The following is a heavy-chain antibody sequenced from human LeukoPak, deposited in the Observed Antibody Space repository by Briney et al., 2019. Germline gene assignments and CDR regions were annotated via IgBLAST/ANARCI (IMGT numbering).Heavy chain of an antibody. D-gene: IGHD4-17*01. J-gene: IGHJ6*02. CDR1: GYTFTGYY. CDR2: INPNSGGT. V-gene: IGHV1-2*06. Sequence: GASVTVSCNASGYTFTGYYMHWVRQAPGQGLEWMGRINPNSGGTNYAQKFQGRVTMTRDTSISTAYMELRRLRSDDTAVYFCATVTTHYYYYGMDVWGQGTTVTVSS. CDR3: ATVTTHYYYYGMDV.